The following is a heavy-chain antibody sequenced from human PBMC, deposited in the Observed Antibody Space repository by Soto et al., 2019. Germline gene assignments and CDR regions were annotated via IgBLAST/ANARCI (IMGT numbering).Heavy chain of an antibody. Sequence: LSLTCSVSGGSVSSVNDYWSWIRQPPGKGLEWIGYIYHSGITNYNPSLKSRVTISLDTSKNQCSLTLTSVTAADTAVYYCARLDLTYYFDYWGQGTPVTVSS. CDR2: IYHSGIT. J-gene: IGHJ4*02. CDR3: ARLDLTYYFDY. D-gene: IGHD3-16*01. CDR1: GGSVSSVNDY. V-gene: IGHV4-61*01.